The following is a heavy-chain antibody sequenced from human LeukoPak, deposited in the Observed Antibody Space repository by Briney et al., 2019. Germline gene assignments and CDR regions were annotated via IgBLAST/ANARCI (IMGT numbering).Heavy chain of an antibody. CDR3: ARSSSGWWHFDY. CDR1: GFTFSSHD. Sequence: PGGSLRLSCAASGFTFSSHDMHWVRQATGKGLEWVSAIGTAGDTYYPGSVKGRFTISRENAKNSLYLQMNSLRAGDTAVYYCARSSSGWWHFDYWGQGALVTVSS. J-gene: IGHJ4*02. CDR2: IGTAGDT. D-gene: IGHD6-19*01. V-gene: IGHV3-13*01.